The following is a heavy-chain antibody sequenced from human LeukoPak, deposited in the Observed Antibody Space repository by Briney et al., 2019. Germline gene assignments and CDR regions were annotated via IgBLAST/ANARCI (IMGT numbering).Heavy chain of an antibody. J-gene: IGHJ4*02. Sequence: GGSLRLSCAASGFTFSSYSMNWVRQAPGKGLEWVSSISSSSSYIYYADSVKGRFTISRDNAKNSLYLQMNSLRAEDTAVYYCAGDHHYYGSGSYPPNWGQGTLVTVSS. CDR2: ISSSSSYI. CDR3: AGDHHYYGSGSYPPN. V-gene: IGHV3-21*01. D-gene: IGHD3-10*01. CDR1: GFTFSSYS.